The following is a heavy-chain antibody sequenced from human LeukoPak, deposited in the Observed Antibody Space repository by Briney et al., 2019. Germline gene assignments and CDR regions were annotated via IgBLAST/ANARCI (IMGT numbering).Heavy chain of an antibody. D-gene: IGHD4-11*01. CDR3: ADSNYWYPVDY. V-gene: IGHV3-23*01. CDR1: GFTSSSYA. J-gene: IGHJ4*02. Sequence: PGGSLRLSCAASGFTSSSYALRWVRHAPGKGLEWVSSITGSGDSTYYADSVKGRFTISRDNSKNTLYLQMNSLRAEDTAVYYCADSNYWYPVDYWGQGTLVTVSS. CDR2: ITGSGDST.